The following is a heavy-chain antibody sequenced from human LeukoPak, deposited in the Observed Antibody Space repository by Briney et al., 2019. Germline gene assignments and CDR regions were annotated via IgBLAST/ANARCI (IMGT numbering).Heavy chain of an antibody. V-gene: IGHV5-51*01. CDR3: ARLSDAYCGGDCENAFDI. D-gene: IGHD2-21*02. J-gene: IGHJ3*02. CDR1: GYTFTTYW. Sequence: GESLKISCKDSGYTFTTYWIGWVRRMPGKGLEWMGIIYPGDSDTRYSPSFQGQVTISADKSISTAYLQWSSLKASDTAMYYCARLSDAYCGGDCENAFDIWGQGTMVTVSS. CDR2: IYPGDSDT.